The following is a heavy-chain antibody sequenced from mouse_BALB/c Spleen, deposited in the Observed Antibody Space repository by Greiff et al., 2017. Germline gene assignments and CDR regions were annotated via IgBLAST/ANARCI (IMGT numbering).Heavy chain of an antibody. D-gene: IGHD1-1*01. CDR3: ARVYGSSPQG. V-gene: IGHV2-9*02. CDR1: GFSLTSYG. Sequence: QVQLKESGPGLVAPSQSLSITCTVSGFSLTSYGVHWVRQPPGKGLEWLGVIWAGGSTNYNSALMSRLSISKDNSKSQVFLKMNSLQTDDTAMYYCARVYGSSPQGWGQGTSVTVSS. CDR2: IWAGGST. J-gene: IGHJ4*01.